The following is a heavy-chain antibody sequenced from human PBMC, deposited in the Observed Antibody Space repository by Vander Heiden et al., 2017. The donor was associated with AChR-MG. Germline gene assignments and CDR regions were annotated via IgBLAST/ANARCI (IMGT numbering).Heavy chain of an antibody. Sequence: QVQLQESGPGLVKPSQTLSLTCTVPGGSISSGGYYWSWIRQQPGKGLEWIGYIYYSGSTYYNPSLKSRVTISVDTSKNQFSLKLSSVTAADTAVYYCARDRSHYGGNPFAFDIWGQGTMVTVSS. J-gene: IGHJ3*02. CDR1: GGSISSGGYY. V-gene: IGHV4-31*03. CDR3: ARDRSHYGGNPFAFDI. CDR2: IYYSGST. D-gene: IGHD4-17*01.